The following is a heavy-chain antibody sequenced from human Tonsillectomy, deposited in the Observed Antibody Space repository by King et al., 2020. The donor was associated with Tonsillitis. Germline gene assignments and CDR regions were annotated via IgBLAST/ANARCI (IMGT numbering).Heavy chain of an antibody. J-gene: IGHJ3*02. Sequence: VQLVESGAEVKKPGASVKVSCKASGYTFTSYYMHWVRQAPGQGLEWMGIINPSGGSTSYAQKFQGRVTMTRDTSTSTVYMELSSLRSEDTAVYYCARGDYYDSSGYYSFDAFDIWGQGTMVTVSS. V-gene: IGHV1-46*01. CDR3: ARGDYYDSSGYYSFDAFDI. CDR1: GYTFTSYY. CDR2: INPSGGST. D-gene: IGHD3-22*01.